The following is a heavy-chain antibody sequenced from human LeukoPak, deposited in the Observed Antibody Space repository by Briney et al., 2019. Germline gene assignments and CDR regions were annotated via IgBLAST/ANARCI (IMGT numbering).Heavy chain of an antibody. CDR2: VYQSGST. Sequence: SETLSLTCTVSAYSISSPYFWGWIRQPPGKGPEWIGSVYQSGSTYYNPSLKSRVTISADASKNHFSLTLSSVTAADTAVYYCARVAVAGPTGWFDSWGQGTLVTVSS. V-gene: IGHV4-38-2*02. CDR3: ARVAVAGPTGWFDS. J-gene: IGHJ5*01. CDR1: AYSISSPYF. D-gene: IGHD6-19*01.